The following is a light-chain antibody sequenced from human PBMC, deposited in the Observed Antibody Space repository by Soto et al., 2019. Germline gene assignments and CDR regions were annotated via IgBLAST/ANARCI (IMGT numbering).Light chain of an antibody. CDR3: QQSYSYPPA. V-gene: IGKV1-39*01. J-gene: IGKJ5*01. Sequence: DIQMTQSPSTLSGSVGDRVTVTCRASQSISSYLNWYEQRQGKAPKILIYDASSLESGVPSRFRGRGSGTDFTLTISSLQPEDFSTYYCQQSYSYPPAFGQGTRLEIK. CDR2: DAS. CDR1: QSISSY.